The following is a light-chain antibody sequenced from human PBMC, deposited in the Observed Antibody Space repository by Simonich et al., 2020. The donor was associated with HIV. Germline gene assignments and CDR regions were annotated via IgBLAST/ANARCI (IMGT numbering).Light chain of an antibody. CDR1: ERITSY. Sequence: EIVMTQSPATLSMSPGERATLSCRASERITSYLAWYQQKPGQAPRLLIYDASNRATGIPARFSGSGSGTDFTLTISSLEPEDFAVYYCQQRSNWPLFTFGLGPKWISN. J-gene: IGKJ3*01. CDR2: DAS. CDR3: QQRSNWPLFT. V-gene: IGKV3-11*01.